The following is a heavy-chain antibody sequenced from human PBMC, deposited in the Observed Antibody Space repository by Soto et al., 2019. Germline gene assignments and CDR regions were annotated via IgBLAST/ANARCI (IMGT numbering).Heavy chain of an antibody. CDR2: INPNSGGT. V-gene: IGHV1-2*04. CDR1: GYTFTGYY. CDR3: ARDTVPAAPYGAPYDGMDV. J-gene: IGHJ6*02. Sequence: QVQLVQSGAEVKKPGASVKVSCKASGYTFTGYYMHWVRQAPGQGLEWMGWINPNSGGTNYAQKFQGWVTMTRDTSISTAYMELSRLRSDDTAVYYCARDTVPAAPYGAPYDGMDVWGQGTTVTVSS. D-gene: IGHD2-2*01.